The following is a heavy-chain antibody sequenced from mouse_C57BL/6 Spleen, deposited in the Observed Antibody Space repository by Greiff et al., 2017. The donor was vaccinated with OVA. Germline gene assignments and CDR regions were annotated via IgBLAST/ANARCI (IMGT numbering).Heavy chain of an antibody. Sequence: DVKLQESGGGLVKPGGSLKLSCAASGFTFSDYGMHWVRQAPEKGLEWVAYISSGSSTIYYADTVKGRFTISRDNAKNTLFLQMTSLRSEDTAMYYCARPRYGSSYSYFDYWGQGTTLTVSS. J-gene: IGHJ2*01. CDR1: GFTFSDYG. CDR2: ISSGSSTI. CDR3: ARPRYGSSYSYFDY. D-gene: IGHD1-1*01. V-gene: IGHV5-17*01.